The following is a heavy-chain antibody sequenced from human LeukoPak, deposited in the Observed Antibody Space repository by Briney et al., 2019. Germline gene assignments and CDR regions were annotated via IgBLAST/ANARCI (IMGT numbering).Heavy chain of an antibody. V-gene: IGHV3-30-3*01. CDR3: ATTLPKENARSGIAVDYIRPLAQ. Sequence: GGSLRLSCAASGFTFSSYAMHWVRQAPGKGLEWVAVISYDGSNKYYADSVKGRFTISRDNSKNTLYLQMNSLRAEDTAVYYCATTLPKENARSGIAVDYIRPLAQWGQGTLVTVSS. D-gene: IGHD6-19*01. J-gene: IGHJ4*02. CDR1: GFTFSSYA. CDR2: ISYDGSNK.